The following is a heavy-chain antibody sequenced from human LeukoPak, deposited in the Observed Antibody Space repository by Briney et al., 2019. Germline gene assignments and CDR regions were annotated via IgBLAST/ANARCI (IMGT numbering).Heavy chain of an antibody. CDR1: GGSISGFY. D-gene: IGHD4-17*01. V-gene: IGHV4-4*07. J-gene: IGHJ4*02. Sequence: SETLSLTCTVSGGSISGFYWSWIRQPAGKGLEWIGRINPSGGTNYNPSLKSRVTMSTDTSSSKFSLNLRSVTAADTAVYYCAREYGDLDYWGRGTLVTVSS. CDR3: AREYGDLDY. CDR2: INPSGGT.